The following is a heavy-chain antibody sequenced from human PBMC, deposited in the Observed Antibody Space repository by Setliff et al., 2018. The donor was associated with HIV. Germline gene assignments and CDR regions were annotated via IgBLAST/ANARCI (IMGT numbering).Heavy chain of an antibody. CDR1: GGSFNGYY. CDR3: ARLRYGSGIPLDV. J-gene: IGHJ6*04. V-gene: IGHV4-34*01. D-gene: IGHD3-10*01. Sequence: SETLSLTCAVYGGSFNGYYWNWIRQSPGKGLEWIGEINHSGSINYNPTLMSRLTIPVDTSKNQFSLELSSVTAADTAVYYGARLRYGSGIPLDVWGTGISVTVSS. CDR2: INHSGSI.